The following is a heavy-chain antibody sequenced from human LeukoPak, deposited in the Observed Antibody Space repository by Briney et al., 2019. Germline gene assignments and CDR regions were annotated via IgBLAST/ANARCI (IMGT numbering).Heavy chain of an antibody. CDR1: GYIFTVYY. J-gene: IGHJ4*02. CDR2: INPNSAGT. V-gene: IGHV1-2*02. D-gene: IGHD6-13*01. CDR3: ATLLKGSSSWYYFDY. Sequence: ASVNVSCKASGYIFTVYYMHWVRQAPGQGLEWMGWINPNSAGTNYAQKFQGRVTMTRDTSISTTYMELSRLRSDDTAVYYCATLLKGSSSWYYFDYWGQGTLVTVSS.